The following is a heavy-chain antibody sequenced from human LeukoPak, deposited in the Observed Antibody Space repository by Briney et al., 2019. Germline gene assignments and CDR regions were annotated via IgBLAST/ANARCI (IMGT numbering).Heavy chain of an antibody. J-gene: IGHJ3*02. Sequence: GGSLILSCAASGFSFSDYYMSWIRQAPGKGLEWVSFISRSISHYADSVRGRFTISRDNAKSSLYLQMNSLRAEDTAVYYCARDSQAFDIWGQGTVVTVSS. CDR3: ARDSQAFDI. V-gene: IGHV3-11*05. CDR1: GFSFSDYY. CDR2: ISRSIS.